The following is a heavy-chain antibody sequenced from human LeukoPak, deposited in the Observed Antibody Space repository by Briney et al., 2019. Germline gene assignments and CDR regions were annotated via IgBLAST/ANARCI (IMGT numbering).Heavy chain of an antibody. V-gene: IGHV1-2*02. D-gene: IGHD4-23*01. CDR1: GYTFTGYY. J-gene: IGHJ4*02. Sequence: GASVKVSCKASGYTFTGYYMHWVRQAPGQGLEWMGWINPNSGGTNYAQKFQGRVTMTEDTSTDTAYMELSSPRSEDTAVYYCATPRFEQTTLVGPRFDYWGQGTLVTVSS. CDR3: ATPRFEQTTLVGPRFDY. CDR2: INPNSGGT.